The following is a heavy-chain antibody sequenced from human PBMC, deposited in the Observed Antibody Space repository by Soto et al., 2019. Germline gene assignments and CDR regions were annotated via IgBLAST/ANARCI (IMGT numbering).Heavy chain of an antibody. CDR2: IYYSGST. CDR1: GGSISSGGYY. V-gene: IGHV4-31*03. J-gene: IGHJ5*02. D-gene: IGHD2-15*01. Sequence: LSLTCTVSGGSISSGGYYWSWIRQHPGKGLEWIGYIYYSGSTYYNPSLKSRVTISVDTSKNQFSLKLSSVTAADTAVYYCAREYCSGGSCYLGHNWFDPWGQGTLVTVSS. CDR3: AREYCSGGSCYLGHNWFDP.